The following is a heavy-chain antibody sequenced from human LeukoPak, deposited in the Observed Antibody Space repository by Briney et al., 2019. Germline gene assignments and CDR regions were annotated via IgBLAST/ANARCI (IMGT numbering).Heavy chain of an antibody. V-gene: IGHV2-5*01. CDR2: IYWNDDK. CDR1: GFSLSTSGVG. D-gene: IGHD3-3*01. J-gene: IGHJ5*02. Sequence: ESGPTLVKPTQTLTLTCTFSGFSLSTSGVGVGWIRQPPGKALEWLALIYWNDDKRYSPSLKSRLTITKDTSKNQVVLTMTNMDPVDTAKYYCAHSPPYYDFWSGYPHATWFDPWGQGPLVTVSS. CDR3: AHSPPYYDFWSGYPHATWFDP.